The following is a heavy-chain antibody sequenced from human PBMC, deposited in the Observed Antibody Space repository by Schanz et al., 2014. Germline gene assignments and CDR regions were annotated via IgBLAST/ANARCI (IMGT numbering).Heavy chain of an antibody. Sequence: QVHLVQSGAEVKKPGSSVKVSCKASGGTFNTYGLNWVRQAPGQGLEWMGWISAYTNNTNYAQKVQGRVTMTTDTSTGTAYMELRSLRSDDTALYYCTRGGYSYALSAFDIWGQGTMVTVSS. J-gene: IGHJ3*02. CDR3: TRGGYSYALSAFDI. CDR1: GGTFNTYG. D-gene: IGHD5-18*01. CDR2: ISAYTNNT. V-gene: IGHV1-18*01.